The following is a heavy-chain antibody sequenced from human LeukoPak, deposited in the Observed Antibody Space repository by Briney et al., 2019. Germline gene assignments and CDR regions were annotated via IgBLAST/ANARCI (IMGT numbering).Heavy chain of an antibody. D-gene: IGHD3-22*01. Sequence: SKTLSLTCTVSGGSISSYYWSWIRQPAGKGLEWIGRIYTSGSTNYNPSLKSRVTMSVDTSKNQFSLKLSSVTAADTAVYYCAREDAGDSSGYYSGYYYYYGMDVWGQGTTVTVSS. CDR2: IYTSGST. CDR3: AREDAGDSSGYYSGYYYYYGMDV. CDR1: GGSISSYY. V-gene: IGHV4-4*07. J-gene: IGHJ6*02.